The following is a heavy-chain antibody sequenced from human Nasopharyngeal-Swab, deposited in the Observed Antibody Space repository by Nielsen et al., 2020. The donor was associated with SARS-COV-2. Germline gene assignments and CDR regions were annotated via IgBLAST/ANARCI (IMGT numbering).Heavy chain of an antibody. CDR2: IWYDGSNK. D-gene: IGHD3-3*01. V-gene: IGHV3-33*06. J-gene: IGHJ3*02. CDR3: AKGRLRRLEIDALDI. Sequence: WIRQRQWTALEWVAVIWYDGSNKYYADSVKGRFTISRDNSKNTLYLQMNSLRVEDTAVYYCAKGRLRRLEIDALDIWGQGTMVTVSS.